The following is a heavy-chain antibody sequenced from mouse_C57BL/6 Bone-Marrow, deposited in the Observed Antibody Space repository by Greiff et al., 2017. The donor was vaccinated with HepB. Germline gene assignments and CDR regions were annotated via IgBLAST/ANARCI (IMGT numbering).Heavy chain of an antibody. CDR2: ISYDGSN. CDR1: GYSITSGYY. J-gene: IGHJ2*01. D-gene: IGHD2-5*01. Sequence: DVKLQESGPGLVKPSQSLSLTCSVTGYSITSGYYWNWIRQFPGNKLEWMGYISYDGSNNYNPSLKNRISSTRDTSKNQFFLKLNSVTTEDTATYYCARDYSNFFDYWGQGTTLTVSS. CDR3: ARDYSNFFDY. V-gene: IGHV3-6*01.